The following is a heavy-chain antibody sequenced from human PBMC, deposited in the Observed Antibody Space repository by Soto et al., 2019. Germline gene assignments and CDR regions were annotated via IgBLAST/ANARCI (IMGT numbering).Heavy chain of an antibody. D-gene: IGHD2-2*02. CDR1: GGSFSGYY. CDR3: ARGRNRLGYCSSTSCYRDNWFDP. J-gene: IGHJ5*02. Sequence: SETLSLTCAVYGGSFSGYYWSWIRQPPGKGLEWIGEINHSGSTNYNPSLKSRVTISVDTSKNQFSLKLSSVTAADTAVYYCARGRNRLGYCSSTSCYRDNWFDPWGQGTPVTVSS. V-gene: IGHV4-34*01. CDR2: INHSGST.